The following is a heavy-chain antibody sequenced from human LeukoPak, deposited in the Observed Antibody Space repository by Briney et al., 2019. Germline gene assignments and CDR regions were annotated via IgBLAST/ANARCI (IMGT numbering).Heavy chain of an antibody. J-gene: IGHJ5*02. CDR2: IYYSGST. V-gene: IGHV4-39*07. Sequence: SETLSLTCTVSGGSISSSSYYWGWIRQPPGKGLEWIGSIYYSGSTYYNPSLKGRVTISVDTSKNQFSLKLSSVTAADTAVYYCARDGYSSSYGPNWFDPWGQGTLVTVSS. D-gene: IGHD6-13*01. CDR1: GGSISSSSYY. CDR3: ARDGYSSSYGPNWFDP.